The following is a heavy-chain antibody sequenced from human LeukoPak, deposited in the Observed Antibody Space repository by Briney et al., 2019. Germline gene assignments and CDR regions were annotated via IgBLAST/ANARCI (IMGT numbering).Heavy chain of an antibody. Sequence: GGSLRLSCAASGFTFSSYEMNWVRQAPGKGLEWVSYISSGSTIYDADSVKGRFTIPRDNAKNSLYLQMNSLRAEDTAVYYCARESIAVAGAPFDYWGQGTLVTVSS. V-gene: IGHV3-48*03. CDR1: GFTFSSYE. D-gene: IGHD6-19*01. CDR3: ARESIAVAGAPFDY. J-gene: IGHJ4*02. CDR2: ISSGSTI.